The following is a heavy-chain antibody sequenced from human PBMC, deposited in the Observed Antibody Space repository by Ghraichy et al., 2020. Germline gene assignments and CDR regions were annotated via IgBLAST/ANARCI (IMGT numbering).Heavy chain of an antibody. V-gene: IGHV3-7*01. CDR2: INQDGGEE. CDR3: GRVRRYDIYWFDP. Sequence: GGSLRLSCAASGFTFRSYWRSWVRQAPGKGLEWVANINQDGGEEYNVDSVEGGFTISRDNSKKSLYNQRNGLRAEDAAVYYCGRVRRYDIYWFDPWGQGTLVTVSS. D-gene: IGHD3-3*01. J-gene: IGHJ5*02. CDR1: GFTFRSYW.